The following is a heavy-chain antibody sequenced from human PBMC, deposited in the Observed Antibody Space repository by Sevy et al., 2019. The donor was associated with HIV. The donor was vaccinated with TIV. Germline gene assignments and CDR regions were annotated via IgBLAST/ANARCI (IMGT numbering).Heavy chain of an antibody. J-gene: IGHJ6*02. CDR3: ARGWRGDLPPINYYYYGMDV. CDR1: GGSFSGYY. CDR2: INHSGST. D-gene: IGHD3-3*01. V-gene: IGHV4-34*01. Sequence: SETLSLTCAVYGGSFSGYYWSWIRQPPGKGLEWIGEINHSGSTNYNPSLKSRVTISVDTSKNQLSLKLSSVTAADTAVYYCARGWRGDLPPINYYYYGMDVWGQGTTVTVSS.